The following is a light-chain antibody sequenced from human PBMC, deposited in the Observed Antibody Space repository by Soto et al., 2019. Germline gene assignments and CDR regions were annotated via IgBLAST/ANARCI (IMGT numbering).Light chain of an antibody. CDR1: SSNIGNNY. J-gene: IGLJ2*01. CDR2: RNN. Sequence: QSVLTQPPSASGTPGQRVTISCSGTSSNIGNNYVCWYQQLPGTAPKLLIYRNNQRPSGVPDRFSVSKSDASASLAISGLRSDDEADYYCAAWDDSLSGVVFGGGTKLTVL. CDR3: AAWDDSLSGVV. V-gene: IGLV1-47*01.